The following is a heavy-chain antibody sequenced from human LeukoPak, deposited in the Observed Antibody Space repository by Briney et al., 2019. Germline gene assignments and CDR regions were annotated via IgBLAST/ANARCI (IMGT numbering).Heavy chain of an antibody. CDR3: ASTTDILGYCSSTSCAFDY. CDR1: GFTLSSYS. J-gene: IGHJ4*02. D-gene: IGHD2-2*01. V-gene: IGHV3-21*01. Sequence: PGGSLRLSCAASGFTLSSYSMNWVRQAPGKGLEWVSSISSNSSYIYYADSVKGRFTISRDNAKNSLYLQMNSLRAEDTAVYYCASTTDILGYCSSTSCAFDYWGQGTLVTVSS. CDR2: ISSNSSYI.